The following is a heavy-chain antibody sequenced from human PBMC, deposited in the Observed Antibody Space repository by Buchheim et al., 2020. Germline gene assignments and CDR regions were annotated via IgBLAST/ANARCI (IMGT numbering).Heavy chain of an antibody. CDR1: GYTFTSYY. D-gene: IGHD2-2*01. CDR3: ARVRRGYCSSTSCYRYYYYGMDV. CDR2: INPSGGST. J-gene: IGHJ6*02. V-gene: IGHV1-46*03. Sequence: QVQLVQSGAEVKKPGASVKVSCKASGYTFTSYYMHWVRQAPGQGLEWMGIINPSGGSTSYAQKFQGRVTMTRDTSTSTVYMELSSLRSEDTAVYYCARVRRGYCSSTSCYRYYYYGMDVWGQGTT.